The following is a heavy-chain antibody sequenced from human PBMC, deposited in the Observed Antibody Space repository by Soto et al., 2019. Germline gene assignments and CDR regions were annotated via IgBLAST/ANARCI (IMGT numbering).Heavy chain of an antibody. J-gene: IGHJ4*02. CDR1: GYSLTTNW. D-gene: IGHD3-22*01. CDR3: ARQIYDSDTGPNFQYYFDS. Sequence: PGESLKISCKGSGYSLTTNWIGWVRQMPGKGLEWMGIIFPGDSDTRYSPSFQGQVTISADKSISTAYLQWNSLRASDTAMYYCARQIYDSDTGPNFQYYFDSWGQGTPVTVSS. CDR2: IFPGDSDT. V-gene: IGHV5-51*01.